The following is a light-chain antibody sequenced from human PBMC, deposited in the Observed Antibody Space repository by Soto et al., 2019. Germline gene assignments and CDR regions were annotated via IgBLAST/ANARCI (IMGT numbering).Light chain of an antibody. CDR3: QQYDTLPLT. CDR2: DSS. J-gene: IGKJ5*01. V-gene: IGKV1-33*01. CDR1: QDITNY. Sequence: DIQMTQSPSSLSASVGDRVTIICQASQDITNYLNWSQQKPGKAPNLLIHDSSNLETGVPSRFSGSGTGTYFSFTISSLQPEDIATYYCQQYDTLPLTFGQGTRLEIK.